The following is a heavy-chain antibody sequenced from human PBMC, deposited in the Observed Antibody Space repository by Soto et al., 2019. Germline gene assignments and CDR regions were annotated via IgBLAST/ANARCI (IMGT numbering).Heavy chain of an antibody. Sequence: PGGSLRLSCAASGFTFNRYAMHWVRQAPGEGLEWVAVIWYDGTNKYYVDSVKGRFTISRDNSKNTLYLQMDSLRADDTAVYYCARGAPSTWVMDVWGQGTTVTVSS. CDR1: GFTFNRYA. CDR2: IWYDGTNK. CDR3: ARGAPSTWVMDV. D-gene: IGHD3-16*01. J-gene: IGHJ6*02. V-gene: IGHV3-33*01.